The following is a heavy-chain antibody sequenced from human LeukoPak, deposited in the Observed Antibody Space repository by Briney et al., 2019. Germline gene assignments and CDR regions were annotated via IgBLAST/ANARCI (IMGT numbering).Heavy chain of an antibody. Sequence: PSDPLSLPCTVSGRSISSSSYYWGRIRQPPGKGLEWIGSIYYSGSTYYSPYLMSRVTISVDTSKNQCSLKLSSVTAADTVVYYCAIRWVYSSGWYSDYWGEGTLVTVSS. CDR3: AIRWVYSSGWYSDY. V-gene: IGHV4-39*01. J-gene: IGHJ4*02. CDR1: GRSISSSSYY. D-gene: IGHD6-19*01. CDR2: IYYSGST.